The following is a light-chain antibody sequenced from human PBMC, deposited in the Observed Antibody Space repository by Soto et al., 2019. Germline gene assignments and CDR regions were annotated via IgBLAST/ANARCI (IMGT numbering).Light chain of an antibody. CDR2: EVS. CDR1: SSDVGGYNY. CDR3: SSYTSSSTVV. V-gene: IGLV2-14*01. J-gene: IGLJ2*01. Sequence: QSALTQPASVSGSPGQSITLSCTGTSSDVGGYNYVSWYQQHPGNAPKLMIYEVSNRPSGVSNRFSGSKSGNTASLTISGLQDEDEADDYCSSYTSSSTVVFGGGTKLTVL.